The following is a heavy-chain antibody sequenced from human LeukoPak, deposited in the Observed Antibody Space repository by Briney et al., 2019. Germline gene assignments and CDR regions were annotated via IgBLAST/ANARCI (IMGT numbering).Heavy chain of an antibody. V-gene: IGHV1-69*13. Sequence: VASVKVSCKASGGTFSSYAISWVRQAPGQGLEWMGGIIPIFGTANYAQKFQGRVTITADESTSTAYMELSSLRSEDTAVYYCARSITGTTRVQDGDYWGQGTLVTVSS. CDR3: ARSITGTTRVQDGDY. CDR1: GGTFSSYA. CDR2: IIPIFGTA. D-gene: IGHD1-7*01. J-gene: IGHJ4*02.